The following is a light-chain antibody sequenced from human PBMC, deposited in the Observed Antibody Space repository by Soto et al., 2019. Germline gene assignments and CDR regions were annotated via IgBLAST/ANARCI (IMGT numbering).Light chain of an antibody. CDR3: QQYYTTPRT. V-gene: IGKV4-1*01. CDR2: WAS. CDR1: QSVLYSSNNKNY. J-gene: IGKJ1*01. Sequence: DIVMTQSPDSLAMSLGERATINCKSSQSVLYSSNNKNYLAWYQQKPGQPPKLHIYWASTREAGVPDRFSGSGSGTDFTLTISSLQAEDVAVYYCQQYYTTPRTFGQGTKVEIK.